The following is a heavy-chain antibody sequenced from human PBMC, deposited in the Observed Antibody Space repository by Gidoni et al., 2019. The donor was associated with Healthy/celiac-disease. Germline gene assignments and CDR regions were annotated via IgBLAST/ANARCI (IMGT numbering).Heavy chain of an antibody. J-gene: IGHJ5*02. D-gene: IGHD1-26*01. Sequence: QVQLVQSGAEVKNPGSSVKVSCKASVCTFRIYAISWVRQAPGQGLEWMGGIIPIFGKANYEKKFQGRVTITADESTSTAYMELRSLRSEDTVVYYCARSGGGSYIDWFDPWGQGTRVTVSS. CDR3: ARSGGGSYIDWFDP. CDR2: IIPIFGKA. CDR1: VCTFRIYA. V-gene: IGHV1-69*01.